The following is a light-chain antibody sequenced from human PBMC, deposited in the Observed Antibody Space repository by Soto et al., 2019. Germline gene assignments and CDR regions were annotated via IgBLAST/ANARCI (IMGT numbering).Light chain of an antibody. CDR3: QQYDTHFWT. V-gene: IGKV1-5*03. CDR2: HVS. Sequence: DIQMTQSPSTLSASVGDRVTVTCRASQSISSSLAWFQQKPGKAPKLLMYHVSRLNIGVSSRFIGSGSGTEFTLTISSLQPDDFATYYCQQYDTHFWTFGQGTKVEIK. J-gene: IGKJ1*01. CDR1: QSISSS.